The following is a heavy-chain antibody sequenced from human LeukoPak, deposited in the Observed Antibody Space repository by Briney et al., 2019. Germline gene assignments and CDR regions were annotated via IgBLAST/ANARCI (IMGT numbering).Heavy chain of an antibody. CDR3: ARDVLLWFGELSHFDY. V-gene: IGHV3-21*01. D-gene: IGHD3-10*01. CDR2: ISSSSSYI. Sequence: GGSLRLSCAASGFTFSSYSMNWVRQAPGKGLEWVSSISSSSSYIYYADSVKGRFTISRDNAKNSLYLQMNSLRAEDTAVYYCARDVLLWFGELSHFDYWGQGTLVTVSS. J-gene: IGHJ4*02. CDR1: GFTFSSYS.